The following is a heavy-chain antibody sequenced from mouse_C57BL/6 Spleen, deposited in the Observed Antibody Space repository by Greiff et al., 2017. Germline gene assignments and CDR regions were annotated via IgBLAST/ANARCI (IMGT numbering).Heavy chain of an antibody. V-gene: IGHV5-9-1*02. D-gene: IGHD1-1*01. Sequence: EVKVEESGEGLVKPGGSLKLSCAASGFTFSSYAMSWVRQTPEKRLEWVAYISSGGDYIYYADTVKGRFTISRDNARNTLYLQMSSLKSEDTAMYYCTRDTDGYYAMDYWGQGTSVTVSS. CDR1: GFTFSSYA. J-gene: IGHJ4*01. CDR2: ISSGGDYI. CDR3: TRDTDGYYAMDY.